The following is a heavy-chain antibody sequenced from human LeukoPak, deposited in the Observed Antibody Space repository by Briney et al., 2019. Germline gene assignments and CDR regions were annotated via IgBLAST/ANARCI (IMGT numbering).Heavy chain of an antibody. CDR3: ARADTTWCYFDY. Sequence: SETLSLTCAVYGGSFSGYYWSWIRQPPGKGLEWIGEINHSGSTNYNPSPKSRVTISVDTSKNQFSLKLSSVTAADTAVYYCARADTTWCYFDYWGQGTLVTVSS. CDR1: GGSFSGYY. D-gene: IGHD2-8*01. J-gene: IGHJ4*02. V-gene: IGHV4-34*01. CDR2: INHSGST.